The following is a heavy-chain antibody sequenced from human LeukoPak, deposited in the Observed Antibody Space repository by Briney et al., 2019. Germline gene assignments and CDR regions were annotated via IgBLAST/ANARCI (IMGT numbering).Heavy chain of an antibody. CDR2: FDPEDGET. CDR3: ATEGTYYYGSGSSHFDY. CDR1: GYTLTELS. D-gene: IGHD3-10*01. J-gene: IGHJ4*02. Sequence: ASVKVSCKVSGYTLTELSMHWVRQAPGKGLEWMGGFDPEDGETIYAQKFQGRVTMTEDTSTDTAYMELSSLRSEDTAVYYCATEGTYYYGSGSSHFDYWGQGTLVTVSS. V-gene: IGHV1-24*01.